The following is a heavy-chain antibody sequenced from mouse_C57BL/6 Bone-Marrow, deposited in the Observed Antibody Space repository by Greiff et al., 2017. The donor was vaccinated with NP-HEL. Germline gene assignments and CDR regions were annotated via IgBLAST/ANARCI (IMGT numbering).Heavy chain of an antibody. CDR3: TTYYDYDDGAWFAY. D-gene: IGHD2-4*01. Sequence: EVKLKQSGAELVRPGASVKLSCTASGFNIKDDYMHWVKQRPEQGLEWIGWIDPENGDTESASKFQGKATITADTSSNTAYLQLSSLTSEDTAVYYCTTYYDYDDGAWFAYWGQGTLVTVSA. CDR1: GFNIKDDY. V-gene: IGHV14-4*01. J-gene: IGHJ3*01. CDR2: IDPENGDT.